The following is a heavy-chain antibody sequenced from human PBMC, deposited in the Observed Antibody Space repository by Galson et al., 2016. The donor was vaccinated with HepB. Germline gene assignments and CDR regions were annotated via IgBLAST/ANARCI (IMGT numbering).Heavy chain of an antibody. CDR1: GFSVRGSNYH. Sequence: SETLSLTCFVSGFSVRGSNYHWGWIRQSPGKGLEWVGSITYSGTTYYNPSRKSRVTVSVDTSRDHCSLMLESVTAADTAVYYCARQHPTGAAPDLWGQGTLVTVSS. CDR2: ITYSGTT. V-gene: IGHV4-39*01. CDR3: ARQHPTGAAPDL. J-gene: IGHJ5*02. D-gene: IGHD1-14*01.